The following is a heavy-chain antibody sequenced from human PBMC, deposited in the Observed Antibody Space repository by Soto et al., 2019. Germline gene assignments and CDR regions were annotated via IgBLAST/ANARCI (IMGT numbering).Heavy chain of an antibody. D-gene: IGHD2-8*01. CDR1: GFTFDDYA. Sequence: EVQLVESGGGLVQPGRSLRLSCAASGFTFDDYAMHWVRQAPGKVLEWVSGISWNSGSIGYADSVKGRFTISRDNAKNSLYLLINSLRGESTALYYYAKGPYCTNGVCYHYFGYWGQGTMVTVSS. J-gene: IGHJ4*02. CDR3: AKGPYCTNGVCYHYFGY. CDR2: ISWNSGSI. V-gene: IGHV3-9*01.